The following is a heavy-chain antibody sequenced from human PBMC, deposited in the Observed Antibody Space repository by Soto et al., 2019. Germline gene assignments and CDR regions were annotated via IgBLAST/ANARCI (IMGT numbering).Heavy chain of an antibody. CDR1: GFTFDDYA. Sequence: EVQLVESGGGLVQPGRSLRLSCAASGFTFDDYAMHWVRQAPGKGLEWVSGISWNSGSIGYADSVKGRFTISRDNAKKSLYLQMNSLRAEDTSLYYCAKANVGYCSSTSCYTRYYYYGMDVWGQGTTVTVSS. J-gene: IGHJ6*02. V-gene: IGHV3-9*01. CDR3: AKANVGYCSSTSCYTRYYYYGMDV. D-gene: IGHD2-2*02. CDR2: ISWNSGSI.